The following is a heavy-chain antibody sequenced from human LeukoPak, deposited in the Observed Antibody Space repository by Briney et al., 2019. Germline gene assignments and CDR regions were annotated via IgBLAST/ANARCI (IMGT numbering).Heavy chain of an antibody. CDR1: GGSISSYY. Sequence: PSETLSLTCTVSGGSISSYYWSWIRQPPGKGLEWIGYIYYSGSTNYNPSLKGRVTISVDTSKNQFSLKLSSVTAADTAVYYCARRDYDSSGFYNYYYMDVWGKGTTVTVSS. CDR2: IYYSGST. V-gene: IGHV4-59*01. J-gene: IGHJ6*03. D-gene: IGHD3-22*01. CDR3: ARRDYDSSGFYNYYYMDV.